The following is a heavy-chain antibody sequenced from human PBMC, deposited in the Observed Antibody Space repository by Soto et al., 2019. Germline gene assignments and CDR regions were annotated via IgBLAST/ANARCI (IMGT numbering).Heavy chain of an antibody. CDR1: GGSFTSNY. CDR3: LSARLDY. CDR2: INHSGNT. D-gene: IGHD6-19*01. V-gene: IGHV4-34*01. Sequence: SETLSLTCAVSGGSFTSNYWTWVRQPPGKGLEWIGEINHSGNTNYNSSLRGRVTISVDTSKNQFSLDLNSVTAVDTAVYYCLSARLDYWGQGTLVTVSS. J-gene: IGHJ4*02.